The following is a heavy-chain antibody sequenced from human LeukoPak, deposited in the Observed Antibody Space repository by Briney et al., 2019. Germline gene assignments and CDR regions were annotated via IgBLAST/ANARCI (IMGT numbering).Heavy chain of an antibody. CDR3: ARQKYCSGGSCYSFGR. J-gene: IGHJ4*02. CDR2: ISYSGST. Sequence: SETLSLTCTVSGGSINNYYWSWIRQPPGKGLEWIGYISYSGSTNYNPSLKSRVTMSVGTSKNQFSLKLSSVTAADTAVYYCARQKYCSGGSCYSFGRWGQGTLVTVSS. CDR1: GGSINNYY. V-gene: IGHV4-59*08. D-gene: IGHD2-15*01.